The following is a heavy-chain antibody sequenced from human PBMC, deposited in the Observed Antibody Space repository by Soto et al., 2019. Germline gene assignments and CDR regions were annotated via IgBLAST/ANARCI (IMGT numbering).Heavy chain of an antibody. CDR3: ARVANQSLEY. CDR1: GYTFTNYH. J-gene: IGHJ4*02. V-gene: IGHV1-46*01. CDR2: INPSDGGT. Sequence: WASVKISCKTSGYTFTNYHIHWVRQAPGQGLEWLGIINPSDGGTGYAQKFQGRVTMTRGTSTSTVYMDMSSLRSEDTAVYYCARVANQSLEYWGRGTPVSVAA. D-gene: IGHD5-12*01.